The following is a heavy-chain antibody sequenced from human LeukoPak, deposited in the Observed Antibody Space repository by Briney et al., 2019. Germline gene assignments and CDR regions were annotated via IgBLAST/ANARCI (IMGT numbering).Heavy chain of an antibody. Sequence: GGSVRLSCAASGSTFSSYGMHWVRQAPGKGLEWVAVIIYDGSNKYYTDSVKGRFTISRDNAKNTLYLQMNFLRADDTAVYFCAKDWGPHYASGSSYFDSWGQGTLVTVSS. V-gene: IGHV3-30*18. J-gene: IGHJ4*02. CDR1: GSTFSSYG. CDR2: IIYDGSNK. D-gene: IGHD3-10*01. CDR3: AKDWGPHYASGSSYFDS.